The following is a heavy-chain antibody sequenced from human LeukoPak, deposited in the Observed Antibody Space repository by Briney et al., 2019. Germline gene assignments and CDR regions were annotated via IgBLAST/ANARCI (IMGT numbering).Heavy chain of an antibody. CDR3: ARGGCSSTSCYNHFAYSGYYLALFFHY. CDR1: GFTFSSDW. V-gene: IGHV3-7*01. D-gene: IGHD2-2*02. CDR2: IKQDGGET. J-gene: IGHJ4*02. Sequence: PGGSLRLSCAASGFTFSSDWISCGRQAPAKGLEGVADIKQDGGETYYVDSVKGRFTISRDNAKNSLYLQMNSLRAEDTPVYYCARGGCSSTSCYNHFAYSGYYLALFFHYWGQGTLVTVPS.